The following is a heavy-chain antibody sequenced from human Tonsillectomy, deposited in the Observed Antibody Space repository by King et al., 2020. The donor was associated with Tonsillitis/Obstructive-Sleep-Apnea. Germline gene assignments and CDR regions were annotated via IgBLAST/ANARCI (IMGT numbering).Heavy chain of an antibody. D-gene: IGHD1/OR15-1a*01. Sequence: VQMQESGPGLVKPSETLSLTCTVSGDSISSYYWNWIRQPPGKGLEWIGYIYYTGSTNYKSSLKSRVTISIDASKKQFSLKLRSVTAADTAVYYCARDGEHSALVMWGQGTMVTVSS. CDR3: ARDGEHSALVM. V-gene: IGHV4-59*01. J-gene: IGHJ3*02. CDR1: GDSISSYY. CDR2: IYYTGST.